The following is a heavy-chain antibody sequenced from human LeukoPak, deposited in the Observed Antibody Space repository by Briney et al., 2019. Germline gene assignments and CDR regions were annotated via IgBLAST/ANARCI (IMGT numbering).Heavy chain of an antibody. Sequence: GASVKVSCKASGYTFTSYDINWVRQATGQGLEWMGWMDPNSGNTGYAQKFQGRVTMTRNTSISTAYMELSSLRSEDTAVYYCARVAHYYDSRYYYYMDVWGKGTTVTISS. V-gene: IGHV1-8*01. CDR3: ARVAHYYDSRYYYYMDV. CDR1: GYTFTSYD. CDR2: MDPNSGNT. J-gene: IGHJ6*03. D-gene: IGHD3-22*01.